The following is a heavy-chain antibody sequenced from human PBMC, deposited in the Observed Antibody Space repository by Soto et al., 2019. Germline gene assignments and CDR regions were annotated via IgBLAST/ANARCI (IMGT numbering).Heavy chain of an antibody. Sequence: GGSLRLSCAASGFTFSDYYMNWIRQAPGKGLEWVSYISSSGSNMYFADSLKGRFTISRDNAKNSLYLQVNSLRAEDTAVYYCARSSWNYWYFDLWGRGTLVTVSS. J-gene: IGHJ2*01. CDR1: GFTFSDYY. D-gene: IGHD2-15*01. V-gene: IGHV3-11*01. CDR3: ARSSWNYWYFDL. CDR2: ISSSGSNM.